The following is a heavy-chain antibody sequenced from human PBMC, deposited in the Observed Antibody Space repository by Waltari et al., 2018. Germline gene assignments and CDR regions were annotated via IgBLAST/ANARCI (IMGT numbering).Heavy chain of an antibody. CDR1: GYTFTTYT. V-gene: IGHV1-3*01. J-gene: IGHJ5*02. CDR2: INAGTGNR. CDR3: ARMFYINSTGSITFDH. Sequence: QVRLVQSGPEVKKPGASVKVSCQTSGYTFTTYTMHWVRQAPGQSLEWMGWINAGTGNRKSSQKFQDRVTLSTDTSANTFYLDLTRLSFEDTAVYYCARMFYINSTGSITFDHWGQGTLVTVSS. D-gene: IGHD6-19*01.